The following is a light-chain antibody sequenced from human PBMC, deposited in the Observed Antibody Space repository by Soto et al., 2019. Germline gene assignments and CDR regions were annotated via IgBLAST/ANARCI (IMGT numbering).Light chain of an antibody. CDR1: QSVGAT. CDR2: GAS. CDR3: QQYADWPTT. Sequence: EIVMTQSPVTLSVFPWERATLSCRASQSVGATVAWYHQRPGQAPSILISGASTRDTGVPARVSASGSGTAFTLTITSLQSDDVGVYYCQQYADWPTTFGQGTQVEIK. J-gene: IGKJ1*01. V-gene: IGKV3-15*01.